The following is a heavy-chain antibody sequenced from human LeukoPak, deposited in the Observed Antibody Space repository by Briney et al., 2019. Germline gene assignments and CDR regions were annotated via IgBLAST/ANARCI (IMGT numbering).Heavy chain of an antibody. V-gene: IGHV4-31*03. CDR3: ARDASGGSGSYKYYFDY. CDR1: ARSISSGGYY. Sequence: PSETLSITCTVSARSISSGGYYWSWIRQHPGKSLEWIGYIYYSGNTYYNPSLKRRVVISVDTSKNQFSLKLSSVTAADTAVYYCARDASGGSGSYKYYFDYWGQGTLVTVSS. D-gene: IGHD3-10*01. J-gene: IGHJ4*02. CDR2: IYYSGNT.